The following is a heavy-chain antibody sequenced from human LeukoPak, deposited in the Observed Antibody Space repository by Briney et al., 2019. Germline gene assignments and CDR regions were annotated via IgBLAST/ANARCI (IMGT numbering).Heavy chain of an antibody. J-gene: IGHJ5*02. D-gene: IGHD2-2*01. CDR3: TKLDADIVVVPAASDP. V-gene: IGHV3-23*01. Sequence: GGSLRLSCAASGFTFSSYAMSWVRQAPGKGLEWVSAISGSGGSTYYADSVKGRFTISRDNSKNTLYLQMNSLRAEDTAVYYCTKLDADIVVVPAASDPWGQGTLVTVSS. CDR1: GFTFSSYA. CDR2: ISGSGGST.